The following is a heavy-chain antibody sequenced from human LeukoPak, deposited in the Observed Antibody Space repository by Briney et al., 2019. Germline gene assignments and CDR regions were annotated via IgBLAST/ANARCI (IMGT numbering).Heavy chain of an antibody. V-gene: IGHV3-48*03. J-gene: IGHJ6*02. CDR1: GFTFSSYE. CDR3: ARRYSSGWSYYYYYGMDV. CDR2: ISSSGSTI. D-gene: IGHD6-19*01. Sequence: GGSLRLSCAASGFTFSSYEMNWVRQAPGKGLERVSYISSSGSTIYYADSVKGRFTISRDNAKNSLYLQMNSLRAEDTAVYYCARRYSSGWSYYYYYGMDVWGQGTTVTVSS.